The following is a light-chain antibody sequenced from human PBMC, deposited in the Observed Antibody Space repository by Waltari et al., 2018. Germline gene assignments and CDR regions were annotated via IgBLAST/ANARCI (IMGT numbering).Light chain of an antibody. V-gene: IGKV1-12*01. Sequence: DIQMTQSPSSLSASVGYTVTITCRASQSISSWLDWYQQKPGKAPKLLIYKASTLQSGVPSRFSGSGSGTDFTLTISSLQPEDFATYYCLQYNSSPLTFGGGTKVEIK. J-gene: IGKJ4*01. CDR3: LQYNSSPLT. CDR1: QSISSW. CDR2: KAS.